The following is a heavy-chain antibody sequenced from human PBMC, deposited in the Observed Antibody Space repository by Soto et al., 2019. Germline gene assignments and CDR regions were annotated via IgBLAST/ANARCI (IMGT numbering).Heavy chain of an antibody. CDR1: GYSFSSYW. J-gene: IGHJ6*02. CDR2: MDPSDSYT. Sequence: GESLKISCKGSGYSFSSYWITWVRQLPGKGLEWMGRMDPSDSYTNYSPSFQGHVTISVDKSISTAYLQGNSLKASDSAMYYRARQDEPSREDYYGMDVWGQGTTVTV. V-gene: IGHV5-10-1*01. CDR3: ARQDEPSREDYYGMDV.